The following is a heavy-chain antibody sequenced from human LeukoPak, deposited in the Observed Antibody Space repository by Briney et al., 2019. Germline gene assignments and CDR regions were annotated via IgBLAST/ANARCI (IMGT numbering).Heavy chain of an antibody. V-gene: IGHV3-21*01. D-gene: IGHD5-12*01. CDR1: GFTFSSYS. CDR3: ARDSSGGYDFDY. Sequence: EAGGSLRRSCAASGFTFSSYSMNWVRQAPGKGLEWVSSISSSSSYIDYADSVKGRFTISRDNAKNSLYLQMNSLRAEDTAVYYCARDSSGGYDFDYWGQGTLVTVSS. J-gene: IGHJ4*02. CDR2: ISSSSSYI.